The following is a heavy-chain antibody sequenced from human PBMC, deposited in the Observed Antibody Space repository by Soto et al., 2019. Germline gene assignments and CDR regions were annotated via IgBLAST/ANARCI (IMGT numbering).Heavy chain of an antibody. V-gene: IGHV4-30-2*01. CDR2: IFPSGTT. CDR1: GGSLTSGTYS. CDR3: ARGREFDS. Sequence: QLQLRESGSRLVEPSQTLSLTCAVSGGSLTSGTYSWNWIRQPPGKGLEWIGYIFPSGTTYYNPSLKSRVSISIDVSKNQFSLNLRSLTAADTAVYYCARGREFDSWGQGTLVTVSS. J-gene: IGHJ4*02.